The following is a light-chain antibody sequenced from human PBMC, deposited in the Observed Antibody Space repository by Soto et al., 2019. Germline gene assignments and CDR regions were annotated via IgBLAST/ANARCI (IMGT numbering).Light chain of an antibody. CDR3: QQYDNWPLT. CDR1: QSVGSN. CDR2: DAS. V-gene: IGKV3-15*01. J-gene: IGKJ4*01. Sequence: EIVMTQSPATLSVSPGERVTLSCRASQSVGSNLAWYQQKPGLAPRVLIYDASTRATVIPARFSGSGSGTEFTLTISSLQSEDFAVYYCQQYDNWPLTSGGGTKVDIK.